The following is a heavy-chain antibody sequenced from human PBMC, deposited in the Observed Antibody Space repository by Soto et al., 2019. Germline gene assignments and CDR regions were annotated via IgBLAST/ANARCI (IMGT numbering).Heavy chain of an antibody. D-gene: IGHD2-15*01. Sequence: SETLSLTCAVYGGSFSGYNWSWIRQPPGKGLERIGEINHSGSSNSNPSLKSRVTISVDTSKDQFSLKLSSVTAADTAVYYCASMVSVCSGGSCYQKAEYFPHWGQGTLVTVSS. J-gene: IGHJ1*01. CDR3: ASMVSVCSGGSCYQKAEYFPH. CDR2: INHSGSS. V-gene: IGHV4-34*01. CDR1: GGSFSGYN.